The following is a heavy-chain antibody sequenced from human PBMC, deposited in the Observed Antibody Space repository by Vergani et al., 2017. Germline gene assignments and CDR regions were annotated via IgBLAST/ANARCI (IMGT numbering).Heavy chain of an antibody. Sequence: QVQLQESGPGLVKSSETLSLTCSVSFDSIRNLYCTWIRQPPGKGLEWIGSIHYSENTNYNPSLKTLVTISVDTSKNQFSLTLTSVTAAETAVYYCASDTHSGQRADRWGQGILVTV. CDR3: ASDTHSGQRADR. V-gene: IGHV4-59*11. CDR2: IHYSENT. D-gene: IGHD6-19*01. J-gene: IGHJ5*02. CDR1: FDSIRNLY.